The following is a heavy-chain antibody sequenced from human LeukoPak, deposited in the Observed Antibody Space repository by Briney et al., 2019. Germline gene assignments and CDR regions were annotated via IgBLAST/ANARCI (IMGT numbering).Heavy chain of an antibody. Sequence: GGSLRLSCVTSEFTFSSYWMHWVRQAPGKGLVWVSRINTDGSTTNYADSVKGRFSISRDNARNTLFLQMNSLRVDDTAVYYCAIVRHGSDDWVDPWGQGTLVTVSS. CDR3: AIVRHGSDDWVDP. D-gene: IGHD3-10*01. CDR2: INTDGSTT. J-gene: IGHJ5*02. V-gene: IGHV3-74*01. CDR1: EFTFSSYW.